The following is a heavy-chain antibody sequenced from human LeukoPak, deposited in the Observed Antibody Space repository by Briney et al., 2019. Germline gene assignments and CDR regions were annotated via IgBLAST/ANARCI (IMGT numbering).Heavy chain of an antibody. CDR1: GGSISSYY. CDR3: ATDNSYGSGSYYT. Sequence: SETLSLTCTVSGGSISSYYWNWIRQPPGKGLEWIGYIYYSGNTNYNPSLKSRVTISVDTSKNQFSLKLSSVTAADTAVYYCATDNSYGSGSYYTWGQGTLVTVSS. CDR2: IYYSGNT. J-gene: IGHJ4*02. V-gene: IGHV4-59*01. D-gene: IGHD3-10*01.